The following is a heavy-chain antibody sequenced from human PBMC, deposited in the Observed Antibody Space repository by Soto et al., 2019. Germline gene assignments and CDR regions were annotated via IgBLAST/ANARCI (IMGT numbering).Heavy chain of an antibody. CDR2: ISSTSSTI. J-gene: IGHJ4*02. Sequence: PVGSLRLSCAASGFTFSFYSMNWVRQAPGKGLEWVSYISSTSSTIYYADSAKGRFTISRDNAKTSLYLQMNSLRAEDTAVYYCARVPIAADEHFDYWGQGTLVTVS. V-gene: IGHV3-48*01. CDR1: GFTFSFYS. D-gene: IGHD6-13*01. CDR3: ARVPIAADEHFDY.